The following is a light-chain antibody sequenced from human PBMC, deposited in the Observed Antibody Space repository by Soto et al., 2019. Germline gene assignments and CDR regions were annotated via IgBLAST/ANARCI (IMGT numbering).Light chain of an antibody. CDR1: QSVSSSY. CDR2: GAS. CDR3: QQYGSSPGT. V-gene: IGKV3-20*01. J-gene: IGKJ1*01. Sequence: EIVLTQSPGTLSFSPGERATLSCRASQSVSSSYLAWYQQKPGQAPRLLIYGASSRATGIPDRFSGSGSGTDFTLTISRLEPEDLAVYYCQQYGSSPGTFGQGTKVEIK.